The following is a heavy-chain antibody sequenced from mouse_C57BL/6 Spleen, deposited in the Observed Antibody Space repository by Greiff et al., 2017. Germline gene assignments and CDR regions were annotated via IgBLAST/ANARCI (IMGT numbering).Heavy chain of an antibody. J-gene: IGHJ3*01. D-gene: IGHD2-4*01. V-gene: IGHV1-64*01. Sequence: VQLQQSGAELVKPGASVKLSCKASGYTFTSYWMHWVKQRPGQGLEWIGMIHPNRGSTNYNEKFKSKATLTVDKSSSTAYMQLSSLTSEDSAVYYCARFPYDYDRFAYWGQGTLVTVSA. CDR2: IHPNRGST. CDR3: ARFPYDYDRFAY. CDR1: GYTFTSYW.